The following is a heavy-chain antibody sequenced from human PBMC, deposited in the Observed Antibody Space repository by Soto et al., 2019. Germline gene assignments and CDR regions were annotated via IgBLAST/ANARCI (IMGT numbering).Heavy chain of an antibody. J-gene: IGHJ4*02. CDR1: GGSFKSGSYS. D-gene: IGHD3-3*01. V-gene: IGHV4-61*01. Sequence: QVQLQESGPGLVKPSETLSLTCTVSGGSFKSGSYSWSWIRQPPGKGLEWIGYVYHTGRTSYNPSLKSRFSISMDTSKNQCSLKLDSVTAADTAVYFCSRDFAYFDSWGQGTLVTFSS. CDR3: SRDFAYFDS. CDR2: VYHTGRT.